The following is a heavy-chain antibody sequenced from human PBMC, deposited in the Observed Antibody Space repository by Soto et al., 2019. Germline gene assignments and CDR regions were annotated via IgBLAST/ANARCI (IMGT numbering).Heavy chain of an antibody. Sequence: SLRLSCAASGFTFNSYAMSWVRQAPGKGLEWVSGISDSGGSTYYADSVKGRFTISRDDSKNTLYLQMNSLRADDTAVYFCAKIRGSGSYYIFDHWGQGTQVTVSS. V-gene: IGHV3-23*01. CDR2: ISDSGGST. CDR3: AKIRGSGSYYIFDH. D-gene: IGHD3-10*01. J-gene: IGHJ4*02. CDR1: GFTFNSYA.